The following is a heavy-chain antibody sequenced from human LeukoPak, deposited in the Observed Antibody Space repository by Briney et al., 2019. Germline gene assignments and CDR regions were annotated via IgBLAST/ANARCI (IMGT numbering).Heavy chain of an antibody. J-gene: IGHJ6*03. CDR3: ARTTEGRYTYGYFYYYYMDV. V-gene: IGHV4-59*01. D-gene: IGHD5-18*01. Sequence: PSETLSLTCTVSGGSISSYYWSWIRQPPGKGLEWIGYIYYSRSTNYKPSLKSRITISVDTSKNQFSLNLSSVTAADTAVYYCARTTEGRYTYGYFYYYYMDVWGKGTTVTISS. CDR1: GGSISSYY. CDR2: IYYSRST.